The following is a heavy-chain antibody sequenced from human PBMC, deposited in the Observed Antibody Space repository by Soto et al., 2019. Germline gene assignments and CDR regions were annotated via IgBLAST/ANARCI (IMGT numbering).Heavy chain of an antibody. J-gene: IGHJ4*02. D-gene: IGHD2-15*01. CDR2: IFHRGTS. CDR3: ASKYCPSTICYLFDN. Sequence: SETLSLTCSVSGGSITSNHWWSWVRQAPGKGLEWIGEIFHRGTSHHNPSLESRVTLSVDKSKNQFSLMLTSVTAADTAVYYCASKYCPSTICYLFDNWGQGALVTVSS. V-gene: IGHV4-4*02. CDR1: GGSITSNHW.